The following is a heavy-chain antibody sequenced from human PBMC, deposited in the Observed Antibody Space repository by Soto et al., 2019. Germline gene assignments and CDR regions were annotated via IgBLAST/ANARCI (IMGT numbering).Heavy chain of an antibody. D-gene: IGHD3-3*01. J-gene: IGHJ3*02. V-gene: IGHV4-31*03. Sequence: QVHLQESGPGLVKPSQTLSLTCTVSGGSLTSNGYYWSWIRQRPEKGLEWLGYIYYSGTTHFNPYLKSRLSISMDTSNNQFSLNLTSVTAADTAVYFCARDLLYRAVFEIWGQGTLVTVSA. CDR3: ARDLLYRAVFEI. CDR1: GGSLTSNGYY. CDR2: IYYSGTT.